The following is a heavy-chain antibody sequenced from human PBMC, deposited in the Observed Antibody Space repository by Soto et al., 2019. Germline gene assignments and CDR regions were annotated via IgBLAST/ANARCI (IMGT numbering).Heavy chain of an antibody. V-gene: IGHV1-3*01. CDR2: INAGNGNT. CDR3: ARAGLYSSSSDY. CDR1: GYTFTSYA. J-gene: IGHJ4*02. D-gene: IGHD6-6*01. Sequence: ASVKVSCKASGYTFTSYAMHWVRQAPGQRLEWMGWINAGNGNTKYSQKFQGRVTITRDTSASTAYMELSSLRSEDTAVYYCARAGLYSSSSDYWGQGTLVTVSS.